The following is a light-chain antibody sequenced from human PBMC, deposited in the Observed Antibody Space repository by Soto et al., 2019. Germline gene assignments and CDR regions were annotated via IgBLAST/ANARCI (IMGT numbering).Light chain of an antibody. J-gene: IGLJ1*01. CDR1: NSDIGAGYD. CDR3: QSYDSRVSGSEV. CDR2: GTT. V-gene: IGLV1-40*01. Sequence: QLVLTQPPSLSGAPGQRVTISCTGSNSDIGAGYDVHWYQQLSGTAPKLLIYGTTNRPSGVPDRFSGSKSGTSASLAITGLQAEDEADYYCQSYDSRVSGSEVFGTGTKLTVL.